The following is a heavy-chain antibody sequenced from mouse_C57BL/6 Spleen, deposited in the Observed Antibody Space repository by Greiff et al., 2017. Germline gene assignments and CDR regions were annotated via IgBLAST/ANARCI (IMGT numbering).Heavy chain of an antibody. V-gene: IGHV5S21*01. CDR1: GFTFSSYA. D-gene: IGHD1-1*01. CDR2: ISSGGDYI. J-gene: IGHJ2*01. Sequence: EVKVVESGEGLVKPGGSLKLSCAASGFTFSSYAMSWVRQTPEKRLEWVAYISSGGDYIYYADTVKGRFTISRDNARNTLYLQMSSLKSEDTAMYYCARDDYGSDYFDYWGQGTTLTVSS. CDR3: ARDDYGSDYFDY.